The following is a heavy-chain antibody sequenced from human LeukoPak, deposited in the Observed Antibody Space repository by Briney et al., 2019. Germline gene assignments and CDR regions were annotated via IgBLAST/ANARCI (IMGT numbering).Heavy chain of an antibody. CDR2: IRSKAYGGTT. V-gene: IGHV3-49*04. J-gene: IGHJ3*02. CDR3: TRRYNYDSSGYYYVRDAFDI. D-gene: IGHD3-22*01. Sequence: GGSLRLSCTASGYTFGDYVMSWVRQAPGKGLEWVGFIRSKAYGGTTKNAASVKGRFTISRDDSRSIAYLQMNSLKTEDTAVYYCTRRYNYDSSGYYYVRDAFDIWGQGTMVTVSS. CDR1: GYTFGDYV.